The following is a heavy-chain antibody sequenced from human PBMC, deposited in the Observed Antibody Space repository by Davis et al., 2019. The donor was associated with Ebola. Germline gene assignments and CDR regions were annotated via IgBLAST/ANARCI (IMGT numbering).Heavy chain of an antibody. Sequence: MPSETLSLTCAVSGGSISSSNWWSWIRQPPGKGLEWIGEINHSGSTNYNPSLKSRVPISVDTSKNQFSLKLSSVTAADTAVYYCARGHPSLYWGQGTLVTVSS. CDR2: INHSGST. CDR1: GGSISSSNW. CDR3: ARGHPSLY. J-gene: IGHJ4*02. V-gene: IGHV4-4*02.